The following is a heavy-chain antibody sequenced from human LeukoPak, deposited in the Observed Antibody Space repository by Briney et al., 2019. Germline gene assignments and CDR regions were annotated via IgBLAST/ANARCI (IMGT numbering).Heavy chain of an antibody. V-gene: IGHV4-39*07. CDR3: ARDKIVRAAHDAFDI. Sequence: SETLSLTCTVSGGSITSSTYYWGWIRQPPGKGLEWIGSNYYTGSTYYNPSLKSRVTISIDTSKNQFSLNLTSVTAADTAVYLCARDKIVRAAHDAFDIWGQGTMVTVSS. D-gene: IGHD3-10*01. CDR1: GGSITSSTYY. CDR2: NYYTGST. J-gene: IGHJ3*02.